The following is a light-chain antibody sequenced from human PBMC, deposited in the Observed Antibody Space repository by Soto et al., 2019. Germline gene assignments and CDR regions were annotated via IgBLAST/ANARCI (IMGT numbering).Light chain of an antibody. V-gene: IGKV1-17*01. CDR1: QGISSH. J-gene: IGKJ1*01. Sequence: IQLTQSPSSLSASVGDRVTITCRASQGISSHLAWYQQKPGKAPKRLIYTASNLQSGVPPRFSGSGSGTEFTLTISSLQSEDFATYYCLQHNTYPWTFGQGTKVDIK. CDR2: TAS. CDR3: LQHNTYPWT.